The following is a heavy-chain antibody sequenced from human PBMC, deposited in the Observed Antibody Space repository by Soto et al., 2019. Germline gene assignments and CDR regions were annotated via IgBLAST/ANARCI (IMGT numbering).Heavy chain of an antibody. V-gene: IGHV1-46*01. CDR2: INPSGGST. D-gene: IGHD3-9*01. J-gene: IGHJ4*02. Sequence: ASVKVSCKASGYIFTSYYMHWVRQAPGQGLEWMGRINPSGGSTSYAQKFQGRVTVTRDTSTSTVYMELSSLRSEDTAVYYCARVSLRYFDLTYWGQGAKVTVYS. CDR3: ARVSLRYFDLTY. CDR1: GYIFTSYY.